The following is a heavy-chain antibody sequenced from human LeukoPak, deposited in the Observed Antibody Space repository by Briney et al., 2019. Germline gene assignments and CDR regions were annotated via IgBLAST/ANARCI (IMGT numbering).Heavy chain of an antibody. CDR1: GGSIRSGSFY. Sequence: SETLSLTCAVSGGSIRSGSFYWSWIRQPPGKGLLWIGYIYYSGSTNYKPSLKSRVTISKDTSKNQFSLKLSSVTAADTAVYCARETYSGTQRGFDYWGQGTLVTVSS. CDR2: IYYSGST. J-gene: IGHJ4*02. D-gene: IGHD1-26*01. CDR3: ARETYSGTQRGFDY. V-gene: IGHV4-30-4*01.